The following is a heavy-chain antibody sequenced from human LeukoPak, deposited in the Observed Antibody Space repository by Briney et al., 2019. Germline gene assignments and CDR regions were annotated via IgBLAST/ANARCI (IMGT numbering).Heavy chain of an antibody. J-gene: IGHJ4*02. D-gene: IGHD2-15*01. Sequence: GGSLRLSCAASGFTFSTYAMHWVRQTPGKGLEYVSAISTNGGGTYYANSVKGRFTISRDNSKNTLSLQMGSLRAEDMAVYYCARYCSGVSCYSGYDYWGQGTLVTLSA. V-gene: IGHV3-64*01. CDR1: GFTFSTYA. CDR3: ARYCSGVSCYSGYDY. CDR2: ISTNGGGT.